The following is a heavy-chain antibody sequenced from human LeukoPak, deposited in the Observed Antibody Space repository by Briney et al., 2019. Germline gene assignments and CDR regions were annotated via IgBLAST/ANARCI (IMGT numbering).Heavy chain of an antibody. V-gene: IGHV1-2*02. Sequence: ASVTVSCKASGYTFTGHYMHWVRQAPGQGLEWMGWINPNSGGTNYAQKFQGRVTMTRDTSISTAYMELSRLRSDDTAVYYCARIVAETYYDFWSGYSIFDYWGQGTLVTVSS. CDR3: ARIVAETYYDFWSGYSIFDY. CDR1: GYTFTGHY. D-gene: IGHD3-3*01. CDR2: INPNSGGT. J-gene: IGHJ4*02.